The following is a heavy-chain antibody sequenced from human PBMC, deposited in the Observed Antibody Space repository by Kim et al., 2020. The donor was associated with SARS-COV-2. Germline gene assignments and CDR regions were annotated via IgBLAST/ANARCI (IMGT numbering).Heavy chain of an antibody. CDR1: GFTFSSYS. V-gene: IGHV3-21*01. D-gene: IGHD3-9*01. CDR3: ARDRVLRYFDWLGEGGGYYYYGMDV. J-gene: IGHJ6*02. CDR2: ISSSSSYI. Sequence: GGSLRLSCAASGFTFSSYSMNWVRQAPGKGLEWVSSISSSSSYIYYADSVKGRFTISRDNAKNSLYLQMNSLRAEDTAVYYCARDRVLRYFDWLGEGGGYYYYGMDVWGQGTTVTVSS.